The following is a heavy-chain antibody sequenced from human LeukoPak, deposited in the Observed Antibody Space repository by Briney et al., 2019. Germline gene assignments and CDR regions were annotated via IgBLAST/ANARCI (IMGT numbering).Heavy chain of an antibody. J-gene: IGHJ6*03. Sequence: GGSLRLSCAASGFTFSSYGMHWVRQAPGKGLEWVALIRYDESNRYYADSVKGRFTISRDNSKNTLYLQMNSLRAEDTAVYYCAIAVRGMDVWGKGTTVTVSS. CDR2: IRYDESNR. CDR1: GFTFSSYG. V-gene: IGHV3-30*02. CDR3: AIAVRGMDV.